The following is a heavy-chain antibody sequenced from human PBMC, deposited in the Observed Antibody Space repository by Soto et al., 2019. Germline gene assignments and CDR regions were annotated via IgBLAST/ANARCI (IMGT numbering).Heavy chain of an antibody. D-gene: IGHD2-21*01. J-gene: IGHJ2*01. CDR2: ISSSSSYI. CDR3: AGLFLYFDL. Sequence: EVQLVESGGGLVKPGGSLRLSCAASGFTFSSYSMNWVRQAPGKGLEWVSSISSSSSYIYYADSVKGRFTISRDNAMNSFVVQRNSLRAEDAAVYYCAGLFLYFDLFGRGTLVTVCS. V-gene: IGHV3-21*01. CDR1: GFTFSSYS.